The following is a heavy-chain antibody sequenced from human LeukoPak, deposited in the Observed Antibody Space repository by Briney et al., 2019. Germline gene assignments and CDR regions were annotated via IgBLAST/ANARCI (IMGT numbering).Heavy chain of an antibody. CDR2: IYPRDGST. Sequence: ASVKVSCKASGCSFTSNYIHWVRQAPGQGLEWMGMIYPRDGSTSYAQKFQGSVTVTRDTSTSTVHMELSGPRSEDTAVYYCARDQEAFDYWGQGTLVTVSS. CDR3: ARDQEAFDY. CDR1: GCSFTSNY. J-gene: IGHJ4*02. V-gene: IGHV1-46*01.